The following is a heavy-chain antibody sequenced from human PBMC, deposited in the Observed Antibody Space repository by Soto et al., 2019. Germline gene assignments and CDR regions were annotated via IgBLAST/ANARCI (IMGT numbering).Heavy chain of an antibody. CDR3: ARAQIGARRGIDYGFDY. Sequence: GGSLRLSCAASGFTFSSYSMNWVRQAPGKGLEWVSYISSSSSTIYYADSVKGRFTISRDNAKNSLYLQMNSLRDEDTAVYYCARAQIGARRGIDYGFDYWGQGTLVTVSS. CDR2: ISSSSSTI. J-gene: IGHJ4*02. D-gene: IGHD4-17*01. CDR1: GFTFSSYS. V-gene: IGHV3-48*02.